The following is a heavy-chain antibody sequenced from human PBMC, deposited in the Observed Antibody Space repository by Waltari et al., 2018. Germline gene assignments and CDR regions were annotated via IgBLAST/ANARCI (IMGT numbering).Heavy chain of an antibody. CDR3: ATRDVYSGSPC. CDR2: INQSGDT. D-gene: IGHD1-26*01. V-gene: IGHV4-4*02. Sequence: QVQLRESGPGLVRPSETLSLTCTVSGASLTTGSWWTWVRQSPGKGLEWIGEINQSGDTNYNPSLKSRVTLSIDKSRDVFSLQLTSVTAADTAVYYCATRDVYSGSPCWGQGTLVAVSS. CDR1: GASLTTGSW. J-gene: IGHJ4*01.